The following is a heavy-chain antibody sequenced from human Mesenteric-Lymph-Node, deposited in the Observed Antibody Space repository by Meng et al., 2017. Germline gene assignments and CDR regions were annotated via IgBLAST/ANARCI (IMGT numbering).Heavy chain of an antibody. CDR3: ARDGVVAAKGAFDI. Sequence: QVERVQSGAEVKKPGSSVKVSCKASGGTFSSYAISWVRQAPGQGLEWMGGIIPIFGTANYAQKFQGRVTITADKSTSTAYMELSSLRSEDTAVYYCARDGVVAAKGAFDIWGQGTMVTVSS. CDR2: IIPIFGTA. V-gene: IGHV1-69*06. CDR1: GGTFSSYA. D-gene: IGHD2-15*01. J-gene: IGHJ3*02.